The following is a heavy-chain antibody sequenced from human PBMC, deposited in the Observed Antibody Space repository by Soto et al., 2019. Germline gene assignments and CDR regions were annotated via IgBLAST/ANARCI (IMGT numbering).Heavy chain of an antibody. CDR3: TKVNGEYYDSSGYPFDY. CDR1: GFTFSGSA. Sequence: GGSLRLSCAASGFTFSGSAMHWVRQASGKGLEWVGRIRSKANSYATAYAASVKGRFTISRDDSKNTAYLQMNSLKTEDTAVYYCTKVNGEYYDSSGYPFDYWGQGTLVTVSS. J-gene: IGHJ4*02. V-gene: IGHV3-73*01. CDR2: IRSKANSYAT. D-gene: IGHD3-22*01.